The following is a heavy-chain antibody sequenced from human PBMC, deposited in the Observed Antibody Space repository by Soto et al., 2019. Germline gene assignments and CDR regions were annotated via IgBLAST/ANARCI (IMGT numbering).Heavy chain of an antibody. D-gene: IGHD3-3*01. CDR1: GYTFTSYG. CDR3: ARDPIRFLEWLLPRYYYYYGMDV. CDR2: ISAYNGNT. V-gene: IGHV1-18*01. J-gene: IGHJ6*02. Sequence: ASVKVSCKASGYTFTSYGISWARQAPGQGLEWMGWISAYNGNTNYAQKLQGRVTMTTDTSTSTAYMELRSLRSDDTAVYYCARDPIRFLEWLLPRYYYYYGMDVWGQGTTVTVSS.